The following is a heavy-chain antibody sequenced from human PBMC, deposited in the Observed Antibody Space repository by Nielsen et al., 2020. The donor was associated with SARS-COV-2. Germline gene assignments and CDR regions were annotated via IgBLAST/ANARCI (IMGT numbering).Heavy chain of an antibody. CDR3: TLLQEHL. J-gene: IGHJ6*01. CDR2: ISRNSGSI. CDR1: GFTFDDYA. V-gene: IGHV3-9*01. Sequence: SLKISCAASGFTFDDYAMHWVRQAPGKGLEWVSGISRNSGSIAYADSVKGRFTISRDNAKNSLHLQMNSLHQGPIGLPPGTLLQEHLWG.